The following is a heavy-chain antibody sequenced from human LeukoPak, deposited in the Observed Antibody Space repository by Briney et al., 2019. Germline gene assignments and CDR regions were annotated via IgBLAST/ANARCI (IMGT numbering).Heavy chain of an antibody. CDR1: GYSISSGYY. CDR2: ISSSGTTI. J-gene: IGHJ4*02. V-gene: IGHV3-11*01. CDR3: ARRYHDILTGYPDY. D-gene: IGHD3-9*01. Sequence: LSLTCTVSGYSISSGYYWGWIRQAPGKGLEWVSYISSSGTTIYYADSVKGRFTISRDNAKNSLYLQMNSLRAEDTAVYYCARRYHDILTGYPDYWGQGTLVTVSS.